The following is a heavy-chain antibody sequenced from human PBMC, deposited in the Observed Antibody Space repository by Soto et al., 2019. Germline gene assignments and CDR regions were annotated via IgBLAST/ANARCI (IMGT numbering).Heavy chain of an antibody. V-gene: IGHV4-30-4*02. D-gene: IGHD2-2*01. CDR3: ARLHGYCISSSCHGHYAMDV. Sequence: PSETLSLTCTVSGGSISSGDYYWSWIRQPPGKGLEWIGYVYYDGSTYYNPSLESRVTIAVDTSKNQFSLRLTSVTAADTAVYYCARLHGYCISSSCHGHYAMDVWGQGTTVTVSS. CDR2: VYYDGST. CDR1: GGSISSGDYY. J-gene: IGHJ6*02.